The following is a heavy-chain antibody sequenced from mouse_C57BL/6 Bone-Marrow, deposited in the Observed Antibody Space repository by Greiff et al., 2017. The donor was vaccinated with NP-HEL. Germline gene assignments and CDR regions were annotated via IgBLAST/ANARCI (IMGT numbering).Heavy chain of an antibody. CDR2: ISSGSSTI. Sequence: EVQLVESGGGLVKPGGSLKLSCAASGFTFSDYGMHWVRQAPEKGLEWVAYISSGSSTIYYADTVKGRFTISRDNAKNTLFLQMTSLRSEDTAMYYCASLLRRDAMDYWGQGTSVTVSS. D-gene: IGHD1-1*01. V-gene: IGHV5-17*01. CDR1: GFTFSDYG. CDR3: ASLLRRDAMDY. J-gene: IGHJ4*01.